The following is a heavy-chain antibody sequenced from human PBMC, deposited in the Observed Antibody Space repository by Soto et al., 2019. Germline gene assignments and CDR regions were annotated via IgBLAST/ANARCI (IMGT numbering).Heavy chain of an antibody. Sequence: SGTLSLTCTVSGGSMFSYYWSWIRQPAGKGLEWIARIYGSGGTNYNPSLKSRVTISVDTSKNKFSLKLTSLTAADTAVYYCARARTSSALDFDYWGQGTLVTVSS. J-gene: IGHJ4*02. CDR2: IYGSGGT. D-gene: IGHD1-1*01. V-gene: IGHV4-4*07. CDR1: GGSMFSYY. CDR3: ARARTSSALDFDY.